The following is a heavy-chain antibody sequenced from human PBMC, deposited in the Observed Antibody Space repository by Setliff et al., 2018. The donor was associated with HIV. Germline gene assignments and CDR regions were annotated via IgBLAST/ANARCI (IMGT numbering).Heavy chain of an antibody. Sequence: KPGGSLRLSCAASGFTFSSYAMSWVRQAPGKGLEWIGSMYHTGSTYYSPSLNSRFTISVDTSKNQFSLKLRSVTAADTAVYYCARQPLYNDYDWRSYYFDYWGQGSLVTVSS. J-gene: IGHJ4*02. CDR3: ARQPLYNDYDWRSYYFDY. CDR1: GFTFSSYA. D-gene: IGHD5-12*01. V-gene: IGHV4-38-2*01. CDR2: MYHTGST.